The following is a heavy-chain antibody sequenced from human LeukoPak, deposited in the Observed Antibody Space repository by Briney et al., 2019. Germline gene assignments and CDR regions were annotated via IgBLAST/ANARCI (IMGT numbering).Heavy chain of an antibody. J-gene: IGHJ6*02. CDR1: GFTFSSYA. Sequence: GRSLRLSCAASGFTFSSYAMHWARQAPGKGLEWVAVISYDGSNKYYADSVKGRFTISRDNSKDTLYLQMNSLRAEDTAVYYCARGGDQLLYSSSWYRLGRYYSKDVWGQGTTVTVSS. D-gene: IGHD6-13*01. CDR3: ARGGDQLLYSSSWYRLGRYYSKDV. CDR2: ISYDGSNK. V-gene: IGHV3-30*04.